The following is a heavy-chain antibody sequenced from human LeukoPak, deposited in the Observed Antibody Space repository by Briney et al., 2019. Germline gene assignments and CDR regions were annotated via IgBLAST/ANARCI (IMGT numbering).Heavy chain of an antibody. CDR2: IYHSGST. CDR1: GFTFSDHY. D-gene: IGHD6-19*01. V-gene: IGHV4-38-2*01. J-gene: IGHJ4*02. CDR3: ARSIAVAGFDY. Sequence: GSLRLSCAASGFTFSDHYMDWVRQPPGKGLEWIGTIYHSGSTYYNPSLKSRVTISVDTSKNQFSLKLTSVTAADTAVYYCARSIAVAGFDYWGQGTLVTVSS.